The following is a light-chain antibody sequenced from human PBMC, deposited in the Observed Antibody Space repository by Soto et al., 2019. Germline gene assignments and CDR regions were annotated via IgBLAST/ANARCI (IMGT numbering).Light chain of an antibody. CDR3: HQYNNWPPFT. V-gene: IGKV3-11*01. Sequence: EIVLTQSPATLSLSPGERATLSCRASQSVNNYLAWYQQRPGQAPRLLIYDASNRATGIPARFSGSGSGTDFTLTISSLEPEDFAVYYCHQYNNWPPFTFGPGTKVDIK. J-gene: IGKJ3*01. CDR1: QSVNNY. CDR2: DAS.